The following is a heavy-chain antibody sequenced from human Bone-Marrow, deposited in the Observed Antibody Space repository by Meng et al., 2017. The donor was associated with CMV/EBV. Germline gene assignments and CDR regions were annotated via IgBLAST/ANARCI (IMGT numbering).Heavy chain of an antibody. Sequence: GGSLRLSCVVSGFTVSSNYMSWVRQAPGKGLEWVSVIYSGGSTYYADSVKGRFTISRDNSKNTLYLQMNSLRAEDTAVYYCARVGGAAAGDYFDYWGQGTLVTVSS. V-gene: IGHV3-53*01. D-gene: IGHD6-13*01. CDR2: IYSGGST. J-gene: IGHJ4*02. CDR3: ARVGGAAAGDYFDY. CDR1: GFTVSSNY.